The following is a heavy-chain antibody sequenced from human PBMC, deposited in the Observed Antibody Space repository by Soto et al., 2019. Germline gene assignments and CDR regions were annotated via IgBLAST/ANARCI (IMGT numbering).Heavy chain of an antibody. J-gene: IGHJ6*02. CDR3: ARCGDFWSGYYNYYYYGMDV. Sequence: QVQLVQSGAEVQKPGSSVKVSCKASGGTFSSYAISWVRQAPGQGLEWMGGIIPIFGTANYAQKFQGRVTITADKSTSTAYMELSSLRSEDTAVYYCARCGDFWSGYYNYYYYGMDVWGQGTTVTVSS. D-gene: IGHD3-3*01. V-gene: IGHV1-69*06. CDR2: IIPIFGTA. CDR1: GGTFSSYA.